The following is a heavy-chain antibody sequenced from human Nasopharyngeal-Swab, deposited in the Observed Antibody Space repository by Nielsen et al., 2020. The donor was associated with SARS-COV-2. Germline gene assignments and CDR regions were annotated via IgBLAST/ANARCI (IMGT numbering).Heavy chain of an antibody. CDR1: GFTFSSYW. D-gene: IGHD6-13*01. Sequence: ETLSLTCAASGFTFSSYWMSWVRQAPGKGLEWVANIKQDGSEKYYVDSVKGRFTISRDNAKNSLYLQMNSLRAEDTAVYYCARVYSSSWFFDYWGQGTLVTVSS. CDR2: IKQDGSEK. V-gene: IGHV3-7*01. CDR3: ARVYSSSWFFDY. J-gene: IGHJ4*02.